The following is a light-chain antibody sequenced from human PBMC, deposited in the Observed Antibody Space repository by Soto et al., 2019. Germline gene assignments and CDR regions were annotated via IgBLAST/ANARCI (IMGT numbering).Light chain of an antibody. Sequence: DIVMTQSPSTVSVFPGESATLSCRASQSITSSVAWYQQKPGQAPKLLIYAASTRATGIPDRFSGTGSETDFTLTISRLEPEDFAVYYCQQYDNSPITFGQGTRLEIK. CDR2: AAS. CDR1: QSITSS. CDR3: QQYDNSPIT. J-gene: IGKJ5*01. V-gene: IGKV3D-15*02.